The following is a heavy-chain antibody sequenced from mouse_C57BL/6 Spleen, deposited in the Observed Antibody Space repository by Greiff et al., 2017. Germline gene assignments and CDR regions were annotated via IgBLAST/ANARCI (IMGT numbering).Heavy chain of an antibody. J-gene: IGHJ1*03. CDR1: GYTFTDYY. Sequence: EVQLQQSGPVLVKPGASVKMSCKASGYTFTDYYMNWVKQSHGKSLEWIGVINPYNGGTSYNQKFKGKATLTVDKSSSTAYMELNSLTSEDSAVYYCARSLDYYGSSHWYFDVWGTGTTVTVSS. D-gene: IGHD1-1*01. V-gene: IGHV1-19*01. CDR3: ARSLDYYGSSHWYFDV. CDR2: INPYNGGT.